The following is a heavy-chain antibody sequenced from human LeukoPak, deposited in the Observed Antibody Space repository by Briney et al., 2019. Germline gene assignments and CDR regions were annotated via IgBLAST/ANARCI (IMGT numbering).Heavy chain of an antibody. Sequence: SVKVSCKASGGTFSSYAISWVRQAPGQGLEWMGRIIPILGIANYAQKFQGRVTITADESTSTAYMELSSLRSEDTAVYYCARDRGYSYGFYGMDVWGQGTTVTVSS. CDR2: IIPILGIA. V-gene: IGHV1-69*04. CDR1: GGTFSSYA. D-gene: IGHD5-18*01. J-gene: IGHJ6*02. CDR3: ARDRGYSYGFYGMDV.